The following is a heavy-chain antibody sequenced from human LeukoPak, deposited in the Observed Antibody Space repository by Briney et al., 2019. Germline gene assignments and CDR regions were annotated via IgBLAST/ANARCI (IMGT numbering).Heavy chain of an antibody. Sequence: ETLSLTCTVSGGSISSYYWSWIRQPPGKGLEWIGYIYHSGSTYYNPSLKSRVTISVDRSKNQFSLKLSSVTAADTAVYYCARVRCSSTSCYNRPGYYYYMDVWGKGTTVTVSS. CDR1: GGSISSYY. CDR2: IYHSGST. J-gene: IGHJ6*03. CDR3: ARVRCSSTSCYNRPGYYYYMDV. D-gene: IGHD2-2*02. V-gene: IGHV4-59*12.